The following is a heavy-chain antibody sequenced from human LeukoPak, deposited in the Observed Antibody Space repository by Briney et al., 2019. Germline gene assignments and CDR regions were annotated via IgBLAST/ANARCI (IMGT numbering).Heavy chain of an antibody. J-gene: IGHJ5*02. D-gene: IGHD3-10*01. V-gene: IGHV4-34*01. Sequence: SETLSLTCAVYGGSFSGYYWSWIRQPPGKGLERIGEINHSGSTNYNPSLRSRVTISVDTSKNQFSLKLSSVTAADTAVYYCARLVITMVRGVILYNWFDPWGQGTLVTVSS. CDR1: GGSFSGYY. CDR3: ARLVITMVRGVILYNWFDP. CDR2: INHSGST.